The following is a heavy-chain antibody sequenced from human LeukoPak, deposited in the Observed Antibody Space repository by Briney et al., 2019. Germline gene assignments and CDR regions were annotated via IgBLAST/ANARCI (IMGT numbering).Heavy chain of an antibody. Sequence: SETLSLTCAVYGGSLSGYYWSWIRQPPGKGLEWIGEINHSGSTNYNPSLKSRATISVDTSKNQFSLKLSSVTAADTAVYYCARGVPSSGYYSGYFDYWGQGTLVTVSS. V-gene: IGHV4-34*01. D-gene: IGHD3-22*01. J-gene: IGHJ4*02. CDR3: ARGVPSSGYYSGYFDY. CDR1: GGSLSGYY. CDR2: INHSGST.